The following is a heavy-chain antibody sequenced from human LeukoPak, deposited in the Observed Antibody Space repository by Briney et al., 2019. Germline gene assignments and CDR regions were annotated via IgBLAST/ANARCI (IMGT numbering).Heavy chain of an antibody. CDR1: GYTFTSYG. CDR3: AGDLHYGDYEDY. Sequence: ASVKVSCKASGYTFTSYGISWVRQAPGQGLEWMGWISAYNGNTNYAQKLQGRVTMTTDTSTSTAYMELRSLRSDDTAVYYCAGDLHYGDYEDYWGQGTLVTVSS. V-gene: IGHV1-18*01. CDR2: ISAYNGNT. D-gene: IGHD4-17*01. J-gene: IGHJ4*02.